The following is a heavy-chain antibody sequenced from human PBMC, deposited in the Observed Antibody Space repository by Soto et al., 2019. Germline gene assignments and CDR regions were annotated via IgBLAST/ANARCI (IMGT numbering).Heavy chain of an antibody. CDR3: ARDRHYYDSSGLFDY. Sequence: SETLSLTCTVSGGSISSYYWSWIRQPAGKGLEWIGRIYTSGSTNYNPSLKSRVTMSVDTSKNQFSLKLSSVTAADTAVYYCARDRHYYDSSGLFDYRGQGTLVTVSS. D-gene: IGHD3-22*01. J-gene: IGHJ4*02. CDR1: GGSISSYY. CDR2: IYTSGST. V-gene: IGHV4-4*07.